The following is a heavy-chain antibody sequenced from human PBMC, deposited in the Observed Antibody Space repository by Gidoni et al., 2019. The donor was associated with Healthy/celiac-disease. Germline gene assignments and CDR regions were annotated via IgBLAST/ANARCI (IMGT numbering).Heavy chain of an antibody. CDR1: GYTFTSYG. J-gene: IGHJ5*02. CDR2: ISAYNGNT. V-gene: IGHV1-18*01. CDR3: ARVLPYCSSTSCYWGWFDP. D-gene: IGHD2-2*01. Sequence: QVQLVQSGAEVKKPGASVKVSCKASGYTFTSYGISWVRQAPGQGLEWMGWISAYNGNTNYAQKLQGRVTMTTDTSTSTAYMELRSLRSDDTAVYYCARVLPYCSSTSCYWGWFDPWGQGTLVTVSS.